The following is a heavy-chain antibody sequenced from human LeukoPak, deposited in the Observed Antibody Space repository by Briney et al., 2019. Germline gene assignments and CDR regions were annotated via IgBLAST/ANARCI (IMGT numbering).Heavy chain of an antibody. D-gene: IGHD6-13*01. CDR3: AKDLITAAGNDAFDI. Sequence: GALRLSCAASGFTFSSYAMSWVRQAPGKGLEWVSGLSGSGISTYYADSVKGRFTISRDNSKNTLYLQMDSLRAEDTAVYYCAKDLITAAGNDAFDIWGQGTMVTVSS. J-gene: IGHJ3*02. CDR2: LSGSGIST. V-gene: IGHV3-23*01. CDR1: GFTFSSYA.